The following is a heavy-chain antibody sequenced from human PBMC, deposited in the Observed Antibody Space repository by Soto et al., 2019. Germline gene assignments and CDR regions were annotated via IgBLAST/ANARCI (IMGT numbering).Heavy chain of an antibody. V-gene: IGHV1-69*01. Sequence: QVLLVQSGAEVKKPGSSVKVSCKASGGTFSSYIITWVRQSPGQGLEWMGGIIPMFGTASYARKFQGRVTFTADESTTTAYMDLSSLRSEDTAVYFCARVSTHSSGWYNGFDSWGQGTLVTVSS. CDR2: IIPMFGTA. D-gene: IGHD6-19*01. J-gene: IGHJ5*01. CDR3: ARVSTHSSGWYNGFDS. CDR1: GGTFSSYI.